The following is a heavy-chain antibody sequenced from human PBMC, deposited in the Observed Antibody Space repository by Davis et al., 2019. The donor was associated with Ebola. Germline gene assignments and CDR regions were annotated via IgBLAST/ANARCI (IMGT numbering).Heavy chain of an antibody. J-gene: IGHJ6*02. V-gene: IGHV1-46*03. CDR3: ARADLIVLVPAAPYYYYGMDV. CDR2: INPNAGRT. CDR1: GYTFTNYY. D-gene: IGHD2-2*01. Sequence: ASVKVSCKASGYTFTNYYMHWVRQAPGQGLEWLGLINPNAGRTIYAQKFQGRVTMTRDTSTSTVYMELSSLRPEDTAVYYCARADLIVLVPAAPYYYYGMDVWGQGTTVTVSS.